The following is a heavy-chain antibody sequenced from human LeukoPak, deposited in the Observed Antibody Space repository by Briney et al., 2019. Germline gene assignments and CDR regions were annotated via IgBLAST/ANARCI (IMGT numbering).Heavy chain of an antibody. CDR2: INPNSGGT. CDR3: ARVPAAEYTPLDY. J-gene: IGHJ4*02. CDR1: GYTFTGYY. Sequence: ASVKVSCKASGYTFTGYYMHWVRQAPGQGLEWMGWINPNSGGTNYAQKFQGRVTMTRDTSISTAYMELSRLRSDDTAVYYCARVPAAEYTPLDYWGQGTLVTVSS. V-gene: IGHV1-2*02. D-gene: IGHD6-13*01.